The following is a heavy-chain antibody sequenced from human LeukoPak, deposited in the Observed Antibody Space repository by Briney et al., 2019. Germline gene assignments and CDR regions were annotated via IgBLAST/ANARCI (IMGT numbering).Heavy chain of an antibody. D-gene: IGHD3-22*01. J-gene: IGHJ4*02. Sequence: PGRSLRLSCAASGFTFSSYGMHWVRQAPGKGLEWVAVISYDGSIEYYADSVKGRFSIAGDNSKNTLYLQMNSLRAEDTALYCCAKGISSGYFDYWGQGTLVTVSS. CDR1: GFTFSSYG. CDR3: AKGISSGYFDY. V-gene: IGHV3-30*18. CDR2: ISYDGSIE.